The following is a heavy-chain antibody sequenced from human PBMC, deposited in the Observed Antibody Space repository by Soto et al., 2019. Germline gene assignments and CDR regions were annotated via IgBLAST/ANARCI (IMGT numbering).Heavy chain of an antibody. CDR3: TGEVASGN. D-gene: IGHD2-8*02. J-gene: IGHJ4*02. V-gene: IGHV3-30*03. CDR1: GFTFSSSG. CDR2: ISRDGNVQ. Sequence: QVQLVESGGGVVQPGRSLRLSCAASGFTFSSSGRHWVRQAPGKGLEWVAVISRDGNVQYYAESVKGRFTISRDNSKNTLYLQMDSLGPEDTAAYYCTGEVASGNWGQGTLVTVSS.